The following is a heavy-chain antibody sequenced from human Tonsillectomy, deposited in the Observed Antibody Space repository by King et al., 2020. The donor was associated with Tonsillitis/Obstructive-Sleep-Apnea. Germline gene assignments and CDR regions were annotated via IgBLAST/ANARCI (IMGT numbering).Heavy chain of an antibody. CDR1: GCSFTSYW. J-gene: IGHJ2*01. D-gene: IGHD2-15*01. CDR2: IYPGDSDT. Sequence: QLVQSGAEVKKPGESLKISCKGSGCSFTSYWIGWVRQMPGKGLEWMGIIYPGDSDTRYSPSFQGQVTISADKSIRTAYLQWSSLKASDTAMYYCARRDCSGGSCYSLGWYFDLWGRGTLVTVSS. V-gene: IGHV5-51*01. CDR3: ARRDCSGGSCYSLGWYFDL.